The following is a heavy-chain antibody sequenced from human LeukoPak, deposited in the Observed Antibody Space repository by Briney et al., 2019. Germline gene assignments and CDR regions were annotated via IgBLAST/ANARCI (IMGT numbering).Heavy chain of an antibody. CDR3: ARHPRYNWNYDAFDI. CDR1: GGSISSRTYY. Sequence: KPSETLSLTCTVSGGSISSRTYYWGWIRQPPGKGLEWIGSIYYGGSTYYSPSLESRVTVSVDTSKNQFSLKLSSVTAADTAVYYCARHPRYNWNYDAFDIWGQGTMVTVSS. V-gene: IGHV4-39*01. D-gene: IGHD1-7*01. CDR2: IYYGGST. J-gene: IGHJ3*02.